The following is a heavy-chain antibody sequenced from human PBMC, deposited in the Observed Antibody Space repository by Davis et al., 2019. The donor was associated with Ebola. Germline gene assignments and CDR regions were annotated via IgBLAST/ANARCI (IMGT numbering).Heavy chain of an antibody. CDR3: ARDLGRQYNVVVKSYYYYGMDV. D-gene: IGHD2-21*01. CDR2: ISSSSSYI. Sequence: GGSLRLSCAASGFTFSSYSMNWVRQAPGKGLEWVSSISSSSSYIYYADSVKGRFTISRDNAKNSLYLQMNSLRDEDTAVYYCARDLGRQYNVVVKSYYYYGMDVWGQGTTVTVSS. J-gene: IGHJ6*02. CDR1: GFTFSSYS. V-gene: IGHV3-21*01.